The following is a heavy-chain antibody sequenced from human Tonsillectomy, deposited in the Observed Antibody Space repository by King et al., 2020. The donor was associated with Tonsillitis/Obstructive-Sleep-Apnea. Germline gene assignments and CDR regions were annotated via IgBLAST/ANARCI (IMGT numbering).Heavy chain of an antibody. CDR3: ATQQLVLENWFDP. CDR1: GGSFSGYY. Sequence: VQLQQWGAGLLKPSETLSLTCAVYGGSFSGYYWSWIRQPPGKGLEWIGVITHSGSTNYNPSLKSRVTISIDTSKNQFSLKLSSVTAADTAVYYCATQQLVLENWFDPWGQGTLVTVSS. V-gene: IGHV4-34*01. CDR2: ITHSGST. J-gene: IGHJ5*02. D-gene: IGHD6-13*01.